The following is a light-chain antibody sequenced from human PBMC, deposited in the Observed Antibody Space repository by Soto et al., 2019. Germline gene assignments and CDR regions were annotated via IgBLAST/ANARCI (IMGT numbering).Light chain of an antibody. J-gene: IGLJ1*01. V-gene: IGLV2-23*02. Sequence: QSALTQPASVSGSPGQLITISCTRTNSDLGSFNFVSWYQQHPGKAPKVMIYEVAKRPSGISDRFSCSKSGNTASLTISGLQVEDEADYYCCSDAGTSTYFFGTGTKVTVL. CDR1: NSDLGSFNF. CDR3: CSDAGTSTYF. CDR2: EVA.